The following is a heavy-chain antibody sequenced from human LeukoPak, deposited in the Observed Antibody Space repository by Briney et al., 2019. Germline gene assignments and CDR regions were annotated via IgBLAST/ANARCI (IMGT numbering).Heavy chain of an antibody. CDR1: GDSVSSNSAL. V-gene: IGHV6-1*01. Sequence: SQTLSLTCAISGDSVSSNSALWNWIRQAPSRGLEWLGRTYYRSKWYNDYAVSVKSRITINADTSKNQFSLQLNSVTHEDTAVYYCANSKPMWNDAFDIWGQGTMVTVSS. J-gene: IGHJ3*02. CDR2: TYYRSKWYN. D-gene: IGHD1-1*01. CDR3: ANSKPMWNDAFDI.